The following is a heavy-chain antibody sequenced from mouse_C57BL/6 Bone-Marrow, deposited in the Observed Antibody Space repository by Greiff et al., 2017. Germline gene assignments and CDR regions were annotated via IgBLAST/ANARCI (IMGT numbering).Heavy chain of an antibody. V-gene: IGHV1-82*01. Sequence: QVQLLQSGPELVKPGASVKISCKASGYAFSSSWMNWVKQRPGKGLEWIGRIYPGDGDTNYNGKFKGNATLTADKSSSTAYMQLISRTSEDTAVYFCARIGNYHYYAMDYWGQGTSVTVSS. CDR3: ARIGNYHYYAMDY. CDR1: GYAFSSSW. D-gene: IGHD2-1*01. CDR2: IYPGDGDT. J-gene: IGHJ4*01.